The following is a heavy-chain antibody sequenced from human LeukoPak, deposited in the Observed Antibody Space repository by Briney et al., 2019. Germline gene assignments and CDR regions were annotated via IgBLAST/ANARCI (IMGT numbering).Heavy chain of an antibody. Sequence: ASVKVSCKASGYTFTGYYMHWVRQAPGQGLEWMGWINPNSGGTNYAQKFQGRVTMTRDTSISTAYMELSRLRSDDTAVYYCARDPPIVVVPAAPEYYFDYWGQGALVTVSS. D-gene: IGHD2-2*01. CDR1: GYTFTGYY. J-gene: IGHJ4*02. CDR3: ARDPPIVVVPAAPEYYFDY. V-gene: IGHV1-2*02. CDR2: INPNSGGT.